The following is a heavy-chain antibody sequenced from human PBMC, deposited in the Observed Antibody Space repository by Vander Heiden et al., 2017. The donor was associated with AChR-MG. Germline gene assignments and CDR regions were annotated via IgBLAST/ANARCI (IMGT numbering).Heavy chain of an antibody. CDR1: GFPFSPYA. CDR3: AKDGVVVVAAAYFDY. D-gene: IGHD2-15*01. V-gene: IGHV3-23*01. CDR2: ISGSGGTT. Sequence: VPLLESGGGLIQPGGSLRLSCAASGFPFSPYAMSWVRQAPGKGLEWVSAISGSGGTTYYAKSVKGRFTISRDNSKNTLYLQMNSLRAEDTAVYYCAKDGVVVVAAAYFDYWGQGTLVTVSS. J-gene: IGHJ4*02.